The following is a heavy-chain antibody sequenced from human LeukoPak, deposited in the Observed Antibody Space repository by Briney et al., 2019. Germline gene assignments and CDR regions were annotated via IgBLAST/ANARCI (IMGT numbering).Heavy chain of an antibody. D-gene: IGHD3-9*01. Sequence: SETLSLTCAVYGGSFSGYYWSWIRQPPGKGLEWIGEINHSGSTNYNPSLKSRVTISVDTSKNQFSLKPSSVTAADTAVYYCARGLRYFDWFYPLDYWGQGTLVTVSS. CDR2: INHSGST. J-gene: IGHJ4*02. CDR1: GGSFSGYY. CDR3: ARGLRYFDWFYPLDY. V-gene: IGHV4-34*01.